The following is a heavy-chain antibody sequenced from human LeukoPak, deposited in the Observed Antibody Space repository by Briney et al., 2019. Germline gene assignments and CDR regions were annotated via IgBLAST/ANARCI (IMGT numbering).Heavy chain of an antibody. Sequence: GGSLRLSCAASGFTFSSYGMHWVRQAPGKGLEWVAFIRYDGSNKYYADSVKGRFTISRDNSKNTLYLQMNSLRAEDTAVYYCAEATRYQLLYPDAFDIWGQGTMVTVSS. D-gene: IGHD2-2*02. V-gene: IGHV3-30*02. CDR2: IRYDGSNK. J-gene: IGHJ3*02. CDR3: AEATRYQLLYPDAFDI. CDR1: GFTFSSYG.